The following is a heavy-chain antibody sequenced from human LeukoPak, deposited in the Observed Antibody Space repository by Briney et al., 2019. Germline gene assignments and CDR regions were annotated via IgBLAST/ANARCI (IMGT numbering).Heavy chain of an antibody. CDR2: IYSGGST. J-gene: IGHJ4*02. CDR3: ARDDSATYYNLAY. D-gene: IGHD3-10*01. Sequence: GGSLRLSCAASGFTVSSNYMSWVRQAPGKGLEWVSVIYSGGSTYYADSVKGRFTISRDTSKNTLYLQLNSLRAEDTAVYYCARDDSATYYNLAYWGQGTPVTVSS. V-gene: IGHV3-53*01. CDR1: GFTVSSNY.